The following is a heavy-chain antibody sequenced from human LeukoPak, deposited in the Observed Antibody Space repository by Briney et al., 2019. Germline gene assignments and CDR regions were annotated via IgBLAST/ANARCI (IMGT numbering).Heavy chain of an antibody. V-gene: IGHV3-7*01. D-gene: IGHD6-19*01. CDR1: GFTFSSYW. CDR2: IKQDGSEK. CDR3: AREGSDWNYYSYMDV. Sequence: GGSLRLSCAASGFTFSSYWMTWVRQAPGKGLEWVANIKQDGSEKYYVDSVKGRFTISRDNAKNSLYLQMNSLRAEDTAVYYCAREGSDWNYYSYMDVWGKGTTVTISS. J-gene: IGHJ6*03.